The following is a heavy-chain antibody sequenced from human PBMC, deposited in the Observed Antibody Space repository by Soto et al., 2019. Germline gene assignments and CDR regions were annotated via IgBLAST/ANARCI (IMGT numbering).Heavy chain of an antibody. J-gene: IGHJ4*02. CDR2: IYSGGYT. V-gene: IGHV3-53*01. CDR1: GFTVSNNY. D-gene: IGHD3-10*01. CDR3: AAQPGGGGY. Sequence: EVQLVESGGGLIQPGGSLRLSCAVSGFTVSNNYMSWVRQAPGKGLEGVSVIYSGGYTAYGDSVKGRFTISRDNSKNTLYPQIKGRGADDRGVYSGAAQPGGGGYWGQGTLVTVSS.